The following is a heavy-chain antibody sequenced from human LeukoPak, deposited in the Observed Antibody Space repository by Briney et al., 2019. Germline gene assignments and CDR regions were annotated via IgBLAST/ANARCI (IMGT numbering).Heavy chain of an antibody. CDR3: ARGSADYNNFWLSY. CDR1: GFTFSNAW. V-gene: IGHV3-7*01. D-gene: IGHD4-11*01. J-gene: IGHJ4*02. Sequence: GGSLRLSCAASGFTFSNAWMSWVRQAPGKGLEWVANIRQDGSERYYVDSVKGRFTISRDNAKKSLSLQMNILRAEDTAVYYCARGSADYNNFWLSYWGQGTLVTVSS. CDR2: IRQDGSER.